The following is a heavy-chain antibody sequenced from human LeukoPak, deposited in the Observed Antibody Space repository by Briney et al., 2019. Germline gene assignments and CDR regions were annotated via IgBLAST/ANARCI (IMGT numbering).Heavy chain of an antibody. D-gene: IGHD2-21*01. CDR2: IYYSGSP. CDR1: GGSISSSSYY. J-gene: IGHJ4*02. CDR3: ARHGYFGRTYYFDY. Sequence: SETLSLTCTVSGGSISSSSYYWGWIRQPPGKGGEWIGSIYYSGSPYYNPSLKSRVTISVDTYKHHCTLKLSSVTAADTAVYYCARHGYFGRTYYFDYWGQGTLVTVSS. V-gene: IGHV4-39*01.